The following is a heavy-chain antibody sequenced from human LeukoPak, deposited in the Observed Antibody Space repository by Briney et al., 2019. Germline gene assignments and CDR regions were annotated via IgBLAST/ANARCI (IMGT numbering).Heavy chain of an antibody. CDR1: GYTFTSYG. V-gene: IGHV1-18*01. Sequence: ASVKVSSKASGYTFTSYGISWVRQAPGQGLEWMGWISAYNGNTNYARKLQGRVTMTTDTSTSTAYMELRSLRSDDTAVYYCARDVSLEFFYDSSGNCRLDNLGQGTLVTVSS. D-gene: IGHD3-22*01. CDR3: ARDVSLEFFYDSSGNCRLDN. J-gene: IGHJ4*02. CDR2: ISAYNGNT.